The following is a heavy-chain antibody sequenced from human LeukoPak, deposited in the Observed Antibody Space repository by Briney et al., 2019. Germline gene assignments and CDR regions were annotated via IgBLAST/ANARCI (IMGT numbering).Heavy chain of an antibody. CDR1: GFTFSSYG. CDR2: ISGSAVIT. Sequence: PGGSLRLSCAASGFTFSSYGMSWVRQAPGKGLEWVSAISGSAVITFYADSAKGRFTISRDNSKNTLYLQMNSLRAEDTALYYCAKSRLSGINDAFDIWGQGTMVTVSS. J-gene: IGHJ3*02. D-gene: IGHD3-3*01. V-gene: IGHV3-23*01. CDR3: AKSRLSGINDAFDI.